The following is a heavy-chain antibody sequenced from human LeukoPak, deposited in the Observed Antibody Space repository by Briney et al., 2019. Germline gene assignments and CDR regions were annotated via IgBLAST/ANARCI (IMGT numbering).Heavy chain of an antibody. D-gene: IGHD5-12*01. J-gene: IGHJ4*02. CDR2: ISGSGGST. V-gene: IGHV3-23*01. CDR3: AKDEPWWLPSDY. Sequence: GGSLRLYCAASGFTLSSYAMSWVRQGPGKGLEWVSAISGSGGSTYYADSVKGRFTISRDNSKNTLYLQMNSLRAEDTAVYYCAKDEPWWLPSDYWGQGTLVTVSS. CDR1: GFTLSSYA.